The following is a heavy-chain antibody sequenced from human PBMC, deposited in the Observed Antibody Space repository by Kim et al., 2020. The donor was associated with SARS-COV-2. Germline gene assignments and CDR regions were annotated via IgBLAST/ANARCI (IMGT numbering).Heavy chain of an antibody. V-gene: IGHV2-70*13. J-gene: IGHJ4*02. CDR3: ARLSGFAADSRIES. CDR1: GFSLGPDEVF. D-gene: IGHD3-10*01. CDR2: IGGLDDD. Sequence: SGPTLVNPTQTLTLTCAFSGFSLGPDEVFVTWIRQPPGKALEWLALIGGLDDDYYNASLKTRLTISRDTSKNQVVLTMTNMSPVDSGTYFCARLSGFAADSRIESWGQGILVTVSS.